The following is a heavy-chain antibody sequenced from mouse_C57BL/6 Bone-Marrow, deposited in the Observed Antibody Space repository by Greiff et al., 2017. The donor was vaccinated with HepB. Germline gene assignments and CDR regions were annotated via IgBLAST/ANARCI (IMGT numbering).Heavy chain of an antibody. Sequence: QVQLQQSGSELMSPGSSVKLSCKDFDSEVFPFAFMSWVRKKPGHGFEWSGGILPNIGRTIYGEKFEDKATLDADTLSNTAYLELNSLTSEDTTSFYCAGSDDYSLFAYWGQRTLVTVSA. D-gene: IGHD2-4*01. CDR2: ILPNIGRT. J-gene: IGHJ3*01. CDR1: DSEVFPFAF. CDR3: AGSDDYSLFAY. V-gene: IGHV15-2*01.